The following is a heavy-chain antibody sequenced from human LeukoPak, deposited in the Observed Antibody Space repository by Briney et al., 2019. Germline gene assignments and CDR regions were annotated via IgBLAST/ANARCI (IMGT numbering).Heavy chain of an antibody. CDR2: IYSGGST. J-gene: IGHJ4*02. V-gene: IGHV3-66*01. CDR1: GFTVSSNY. Sequence: GGSLRLSCAAAGFTVSSNYMSWVRQAPGKGLEWVSVIYSGGSTYYADSVKGRFTISRDNSKNTLYLQMNSLRAEDTAVYYCAREARCYVPPDYFDYWGQGTLVTVSP. D-gene: IGHD3-10*02. CDR3: AREARCYVPPDYFDY.